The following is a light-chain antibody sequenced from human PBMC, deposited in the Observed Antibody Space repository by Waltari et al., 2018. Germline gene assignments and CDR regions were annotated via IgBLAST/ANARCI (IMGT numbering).Light chain of an antibody. CDR1: SLRSYY. CDR3: NARDSSGNRLV. J-gene: IGLJ3*02. Sequence: SSELTQDPAVSVALGQTVRITCQGDSLRSYYASWYQQKPGQAPVRVIYGKNNRPSGIPDRVSGSSSGNTASLTSTGAQAEDEADYYCNARDSSGNRLVFGGGTKLTVL. V-gene: IGLV3-19*01. CDR2: GKN.